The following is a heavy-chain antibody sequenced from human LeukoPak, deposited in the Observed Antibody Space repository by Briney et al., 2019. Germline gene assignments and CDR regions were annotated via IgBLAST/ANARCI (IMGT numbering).Heavy chain of an antibody. CDR1: GVPFSNYY. Sequence: SETLSLTCTVSGVPFSNYYWSWVRQSPRQGLEWIGEINHSGYTNYNPSLKSRVTMSIDTSKNQFSLKLTSVTAADAGVYYCTMAVAGHPAWGQGTLVTVSS. J-gene: IGHJ5*02. V-gene: IGHV4-34*01. D-gene: IGHD6-19*01. CDR3: TMAVAGHPA. CDR2: INHSGYT.